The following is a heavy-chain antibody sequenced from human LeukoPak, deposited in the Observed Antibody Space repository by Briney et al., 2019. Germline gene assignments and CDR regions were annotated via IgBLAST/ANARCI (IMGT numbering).Heavy chain of an antibody. J-gene: IGHJ4*02. CDR2: IYYSGST. V-gene: IGHV4-39*01. CDR3: ARHIDGILTGYYE. Sequence: SETLSLTCTVSGGSISSSSYYWGWLRQPPGKGLEWIGSIYYSGSTYYNPSLKSRVTISVDTSKNQFSLKLSSVTAADTAMYYCARHIDGILTGYYEWGQGTLVIVSS. D-gene: IGHD3-9*01. CDR1: GGSISSSSYY.